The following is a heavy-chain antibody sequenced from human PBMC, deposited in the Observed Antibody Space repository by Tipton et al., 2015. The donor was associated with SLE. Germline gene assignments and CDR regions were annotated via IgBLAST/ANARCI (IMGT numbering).Heavy chain of an antibody. D-gene: IGHD3-3*01. CDR3: AREMSATTYRDFWSGRNWFDP. V-gene: IGHV4-61*02. CDR1: GGSINSGHFY. Sequence: TLSLTCTVSGGSINSGHFYWTWIRQAAGKGLEWIGRIFPSGTSNYNPSLKSRVTISLDTSKNQFSLQLRSVTAADTAVYYCAREMSATTYRDFWSGRNWFDPWGKGTTVTVSS. CDR2: IFPSGTS. J-gene: IGHJ6*04.